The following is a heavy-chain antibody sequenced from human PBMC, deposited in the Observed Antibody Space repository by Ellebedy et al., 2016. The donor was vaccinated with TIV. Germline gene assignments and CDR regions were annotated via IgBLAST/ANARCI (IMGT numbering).Heavy chain of an antibody. Sequence: PGGSLRLSCATSGFTFGDYAIIWVRQVSGKGLEWVGFISSKRYGGKPEYAASVRGRFTISRDNANNTLYLQMNSLRADDTSVYYCVIDRPGNSANADYWGQGTLVTVSS. CDR2: ISSKRYGGKP. D-gene: IGHD2/OR15-2a*01. CDR1: GFTFGDYA. CDR3: VIDRPGNSANADY. V-gene: IGHV3-49*04. J-gene: IGHJ4*02.